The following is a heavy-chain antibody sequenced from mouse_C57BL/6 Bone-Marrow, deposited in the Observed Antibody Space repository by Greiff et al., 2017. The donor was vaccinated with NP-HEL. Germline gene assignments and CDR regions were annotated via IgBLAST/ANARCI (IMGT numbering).Heavy chain of an antibody. J-gene: IGHJ2*01. CDR3: ARAYYYGSSYDD. CDR2: ISDGGSYT. CDR1: GFTFSSYA. V-gene: IGHV5-4*03. D-gene: IGHD1-1*01. Sequence: EVKLVESGGGLVKPGGSLKLSCAASGFTFSSYAMSWVRQTPEKRLEWVATISDGGSYTYYPDNVKGRFTISRDNAKNNLYLQMSHLKSEDTAMYYCARAYYYGSSYDDWGQGTTLTVSS.